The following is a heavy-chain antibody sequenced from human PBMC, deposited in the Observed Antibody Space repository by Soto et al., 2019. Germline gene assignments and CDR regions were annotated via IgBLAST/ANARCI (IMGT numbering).Heavy chain of an antibody. CDR3: ARGKWELPYYFDY. CDR1: GGSISSSSCY. D-gene: IGHD1-26*01. Sequence: SETLSLTCTVSGGSISSSSCYWGWIRQPPGKGLEWIGSIYYSGSTYYNPSLKSRVTISVDTSKNQFSLKLSSVTAADTAVYYCARGKWELPYYFDYWGQGTLVTVS. CDR2: IYYSGST. J-gene: IGHJ4*02. V-gene: IGHV4-39*07.